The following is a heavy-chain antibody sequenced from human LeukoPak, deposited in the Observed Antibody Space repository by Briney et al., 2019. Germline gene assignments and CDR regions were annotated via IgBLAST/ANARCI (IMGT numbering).Heavy chain of an antibody. CDR2: ISSSGSTM. J-gene: IGHJ4*02. Sequence: GGSLRLSCAASGFTFSDYYMSWIRQAPGKGLEWVSYISSSGSTMYYADSVKGRFTISRDNAKNSLYLQMNSLRAEDTAVYYCARGKYHYDSSGYYAPDYWGQGTLVTVSS. D-gene: IGHD3-22*01. CDR1: GFTFSDYY. V-gene: IGHV3-11*01. CDR3: ARGKYHYDSSGYYAPDY.